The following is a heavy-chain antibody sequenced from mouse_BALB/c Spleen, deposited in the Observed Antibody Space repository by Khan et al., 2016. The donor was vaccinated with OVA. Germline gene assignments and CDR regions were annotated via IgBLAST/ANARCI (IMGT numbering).Heavy chain of an antibody. CDR1: GYTFTDYY. V-gene: IGHV1-77*01. Sequence: QVQLQQSGAELARPGASVKLSCKASGYTFTDYYINWVKQRTGQGLEWIGEISPGSGATYYNERIKGKATLTADTSSSTAYMQLSSLTSEASAVYVCARRNYFGYTFAYWGQGTLVTVSA. CDR3: ARRNYFGYTFAY. CDR2: ISPGSGAT. D-gene: IGHD1-2*01. J-gene: IGHJ3*01.